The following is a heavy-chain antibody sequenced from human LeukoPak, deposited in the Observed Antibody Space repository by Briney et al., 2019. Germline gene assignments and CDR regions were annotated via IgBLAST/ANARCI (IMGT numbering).Heavy chain of an antibody. CDR2: ISSTSSYI. D-gene: IGHD6-19*01. CDR3: AREAAVAVFDY. J-gene: IGHJ4*02. CDR1: GFTFSTYT. V-gene: IGHV3-21*01. Sequence: GGSLRLSCAASGFTFSTYTMNWVRQAPGKGLQWVSSISSTSSYIYYADSVKGRFTISRDNAKNSLCLQLSSLRAEDTAVYYCAREAAVAVFDYWGQGTLVTVSS.